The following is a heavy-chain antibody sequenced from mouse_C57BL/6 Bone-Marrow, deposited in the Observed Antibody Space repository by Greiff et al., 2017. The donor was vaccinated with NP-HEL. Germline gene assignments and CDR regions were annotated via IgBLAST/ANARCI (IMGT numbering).Heavy chain of an antibody. J-gene: IGHJ3*01. V-gene: IGHV5-15*04. D-gene: IGHD2-5*01. CDR2: ISNLAYSI. CDR1: GFTFSDYG. Sequence: VMLVESGGGLVQPGGSLKLSCAASGFTFSDYGMAWVRQAPRKGPEWVAFISNLAYSIYYADTVTGRFTISRENAKNTLYLEMSSLRSEDTAMYYCARHDSNYFAYWGQGTLVTVSA. CDR3: ARHDSNYFAY.